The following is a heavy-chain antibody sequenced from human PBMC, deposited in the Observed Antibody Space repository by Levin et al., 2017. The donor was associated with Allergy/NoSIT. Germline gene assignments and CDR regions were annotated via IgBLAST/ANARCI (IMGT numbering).Heavy chain of an antibody. D-gene: IGHD6-19*01. Sequence: GESLKISCKSSGYTFSGHGITWVRQAPGQGLEWLGWISAYDGRTNYGQKFQGRVTMTTDTSTSTAYMELRSLRSDDTAVYYCARHGSGWFLDYWGQGILVTVSS. CDR3: ARHGSGWFLDY. CDR2: ISAYDGRT. J-gene: IGHJ4*02. V-gene: IGHV1-18*01. CDR1: GYTFSGHG.